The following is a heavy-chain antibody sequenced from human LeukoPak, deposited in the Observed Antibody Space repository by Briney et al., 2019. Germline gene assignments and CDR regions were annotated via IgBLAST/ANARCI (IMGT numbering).Heavy chain of an antibody. V-gene: IGHV4-38-2*02. CDR3: ARMRYGSGSYTYFDY. Sequence: PSETLSLTCTVSGYSISSGYYWGWIRQPPGKGLEWIGSIYHSGSTYYNPSLKSRVTISVDTSKNQFSLKLSSVTAADTAVYYCARMRYGSGSYTYFDYWGQGTLVTVSS. CDR2: IYHSGST. CDR1: GYSISSGYY. D-gene: IGHD3-10*01. J-gene: IGHJ4*02.